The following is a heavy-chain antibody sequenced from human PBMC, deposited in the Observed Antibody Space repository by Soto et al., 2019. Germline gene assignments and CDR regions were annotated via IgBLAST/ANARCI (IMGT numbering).Heavy chain of an antibody. Sequence: QVQLVQSGAEVKKPGSSVKVSCKASGGTFSSYAISWVRQAPGQGLEWMGGIIPIFGTANYAQKLQSRVTITADESTGTVYMELSSLRSEDTAVYYCARHVPAARYYYGMDVWGQGTTVTVSS. CDR1: GGTFSSYA. CDR2: IIPIFGTA. CDR3: ARHVPAARYYYGMDV. D-gene: IGHD2-2*01. V-gene: IGHV1-69*12. J-gene: IGHJ6*02.